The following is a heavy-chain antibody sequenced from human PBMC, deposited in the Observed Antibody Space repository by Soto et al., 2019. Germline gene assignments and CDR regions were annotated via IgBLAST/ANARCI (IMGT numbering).Heavy chain of an antibody. CDR3: ARGGLGYSYVWSAFDI. CDR1: GGTFSSYA. Sequence: SVKVSCKASGGTFSSYAISWVRQAPGQGLEWMGGIIPIFGTANYAQKFQGRVTITADKSTSTAYMELSSLRSEDTAVYYCARGGLGYSYVWSAFDIWGQGTMVSV. J-gene: IGHJ3*02. D-gene: IGHD5-18*01. V-gene: IGHV1-69*06. CDR2: IIPIFGTA.